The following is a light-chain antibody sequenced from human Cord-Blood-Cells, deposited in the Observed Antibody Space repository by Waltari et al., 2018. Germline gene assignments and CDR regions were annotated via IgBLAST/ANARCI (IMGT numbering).Light chain of an antibody. CDR1: SSDVGSYNL. J-gene: IGLJ3*02. Sequence: QSALTQPASASGSPGQSITISCTGTSSDVGSYNLVSWYQQHPGKAPKLMIYEGSKRTSGVSNRFSGSKSGNTASLTISGLQAEDEADYYCCSYAGSSTVFGGGTKLTVL. CDR3: CSYAGSSTV. V-gene: IGLV2-23*01. CDR2: EGS.